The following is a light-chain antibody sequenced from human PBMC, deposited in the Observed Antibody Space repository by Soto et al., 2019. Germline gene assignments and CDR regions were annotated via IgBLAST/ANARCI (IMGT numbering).Light chain of an antibody. CDR3: QQSNNSPLT. Sequence: DIQMTQSPSSLSAAVGDRVTITCRASQSINTYLNWYQQKPVKAPKLLIYAAFSLQSGVPSRFSGSGSGTDFTLTISSLQPEDFATYYCQQSNNSPLTFGGGTKVEIK. CDR2: AAF. J-gene: IGKJ4*01. V-gene: IGKV1-39*01. CDR1: QSINTY.